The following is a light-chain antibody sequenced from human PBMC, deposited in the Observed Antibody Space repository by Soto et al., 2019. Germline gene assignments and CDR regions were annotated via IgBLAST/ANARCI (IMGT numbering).Light chain of an antibody. CDR3: QQYATSPGT. J-gene: IGKJ4*01. CDR1: QRVSSSF. Sequence: EIVLTQSPGTLSLSPGERATLSCRASQRVSSSFLAWYQQKPGQAPRLLIFGGSSRATGIPDRFSGSGSGADFTLTISRLEPEDLAVYYCQQYATSPGTFGGGTKVDIK. CDR2: GGS. V-gene: IGKV3-20*01.